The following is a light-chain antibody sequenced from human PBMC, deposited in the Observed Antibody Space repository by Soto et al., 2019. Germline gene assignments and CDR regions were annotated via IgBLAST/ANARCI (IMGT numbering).Light chain of an antibody. CDR1: QSVSRNY. J-gene: IGKJ3*01. Sequence: EIVLTQSPDTLSLSPGERATLSCRASQSVSRNYLAWYQQKPGQAPRLLIYGASNRATGIPDRFSGSGSGTDFTLTISRLEPKDFAVYYCQQYGGSPEFSFGPGTKVDF. V-gene: IGKV3-20*01. CDR2: GAS. CDR3: QQYGGSPEFS.